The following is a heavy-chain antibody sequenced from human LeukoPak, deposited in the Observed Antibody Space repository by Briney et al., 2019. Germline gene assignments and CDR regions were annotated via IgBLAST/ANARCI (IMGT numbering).Heavy chain of an antibody. D-gene: IGHD1-20*01. CDR2: ISYDGSNK. J-gene: IGHJ6*02. V-gene: IGHV3-30-3*01. Sequence: GRSLRLYCAASGFTFSTYAMHWVRQAPGKGLEWVAVISYDGSNKYYADSVKGRFTSSRDNSKNTLYLQMNSLSAEDTALYYCARGHNWNDGRFYFYGIDVWGQGTTVTVSS. CDR3: ARGHNWNDGRFYFYGIDV. CDR1: GFTFSTYA.